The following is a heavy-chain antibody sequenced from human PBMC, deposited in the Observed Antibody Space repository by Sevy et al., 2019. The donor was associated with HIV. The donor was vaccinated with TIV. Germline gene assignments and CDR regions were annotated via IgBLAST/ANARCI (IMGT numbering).Heavy chain of an antibody. CDR3: ATGKVNYYDTSFARV. V-gene: IGHV3-21*01. CDR1: GFTFSSYS. J-gene: IGHJ4*02. CDR2: ISSSSSYI. Sequence: GGPLRLSCAASGFTFSSYSMNWVRQAPGKGLEWVSSISSSSSYIYYADSVKGRFTISRDNAKNSLYLQMNSLRAEDTAVYYCATGKVNYYDTSFARVWGQGTLVTVSS. D-gene: IGHD3-22*01.